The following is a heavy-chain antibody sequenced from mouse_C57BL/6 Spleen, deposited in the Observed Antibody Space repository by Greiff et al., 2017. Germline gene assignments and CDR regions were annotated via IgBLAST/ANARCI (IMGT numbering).Heavy chain of an antibody. CDR3: ARHTTGEVDY. D-gene: IGHD1-1*01. Sequence: EVKLQQSGPGLVKPSQSLSLTCSVTGYSITSGYYWNWIRQFPGNKLEWMGYISYDGSNNYNPSLKNRITITRDTSKNQYFLKLNSVTTEDTATYYCARHTTGEVDYWGQGTSVTVSS. J-gene: IGHJ4*01. CDR2: ISYDGSN. CDR1: GYSITSGYY. V-gene: IGHV3-6*01.